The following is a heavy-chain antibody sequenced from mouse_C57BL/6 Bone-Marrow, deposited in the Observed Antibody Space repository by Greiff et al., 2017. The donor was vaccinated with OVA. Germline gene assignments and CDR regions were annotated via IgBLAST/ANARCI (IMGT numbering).Heavy chain of an antibody. CDR2: IYPGDGDT. CDR3: LITTVDY. V-gene: IGHV1-82*01. Sequence: VQLQQSGPELVKPGASVKISCKASGYAFSSSWMNWVKQRPGKGLEWIGRIYPGDGDTNYNGKFKGKATLTADKSSSTAYMQLSSLTSEDSAVYFCLITTVDYWGQGTTLTVSS. J-gene: IGHJ2*01. CDR1: GYAFSSSW. D-gene: IGHD1-1*01.